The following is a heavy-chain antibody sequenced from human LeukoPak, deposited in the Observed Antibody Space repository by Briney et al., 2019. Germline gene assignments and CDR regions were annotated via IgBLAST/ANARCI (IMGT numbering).Heavy chain of an antibody. CDR3: VKDVGGSYAFDY. Sequence: GGSLRLSCSASGFTFSRYTMHWVRQAPGKGLEYVSGINDNGGRTHYGDSVKGRFSISRDNSKNTLHLQMSTLRAEDTALYYCVKDVGGSYAFDYWGQGILVTVAS. D-gene: IGHD1-26*01. CDR1: GFTFSRYT. J-gene: IGHJ4*02. CDR2: INDNGGRT. V-gene: IGHV3-64D*09.